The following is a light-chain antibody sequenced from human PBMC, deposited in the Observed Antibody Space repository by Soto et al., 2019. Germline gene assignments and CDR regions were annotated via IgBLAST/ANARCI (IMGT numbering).Light chain of an antibody. J-gene: IGKJ5*01. CDR1: QSVSSN. CDR3: QQYNNWPPIT. CDR2: GAS. V-gene: IGKV3-15*01. Sequence: EIVMTQSPATLSVSPGESATLSCRASQSVSSNLAWYQQKPGQAPRLVIFGASTRATGIPARFSGSGSGTEFTLTISSLQSEDFAVYYCQQYNNWPPITFGQGTRLEIK.